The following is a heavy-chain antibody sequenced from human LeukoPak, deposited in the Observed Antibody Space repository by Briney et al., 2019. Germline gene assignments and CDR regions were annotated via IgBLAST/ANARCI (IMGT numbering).Heavy chain of an antibody. CDR1: GSCFTSYW. J-gene: IGHJ3*02. Sequence: PGASLKISFKGSGSCFTSYWIGWVRPMPGGGLEWMGIIYPGDPDTRYSPSFQGQVTISADKSISTAYLQGSSLKASDTAMYYCARPGWFRAFDIWGQGTMVTVSS. V-gene: IGHV5-51*01. CDR3: ARPGWFRAFDI. D-gene: IGHD2-15*01. CDR2: IYPGDPDT.